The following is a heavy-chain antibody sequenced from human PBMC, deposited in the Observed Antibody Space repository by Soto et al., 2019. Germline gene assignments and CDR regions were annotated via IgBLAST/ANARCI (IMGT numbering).Heavy chain of an antibody. CDR3: AREKYCSSTSCYKGAPAQNWFDP. CDR2: IVPIFGTA. V-gene: IGHV1-69*06. Sequence: ASVKVSCKASGGTFSSYAISWVRQAPGQGLEWMGGIVPIFGTANYAQKFQGRVTITADKSTSTAYMELSSLRSEDTAVYYCAREKYCSSTSCYKGAPAQNWFDPWGQGTLVTVSS. J-gene: IGHJ5*02. D-gene: IGHD2-2*02. CDR1: GGTFSSYA.